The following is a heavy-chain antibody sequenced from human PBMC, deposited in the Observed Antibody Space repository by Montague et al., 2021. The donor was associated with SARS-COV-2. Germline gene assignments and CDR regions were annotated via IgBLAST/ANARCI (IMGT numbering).Heavy chain of an antibody. Sequence: TLSLTCTVSGGAISDGNYYWSWVRQPAGKGLEWIGRIYVTGNSKSNPSLKSRVTMSIDTAKHQFYLNLTSVTAADTAVYYCVGDASDPFDDHWGQGTLVTVSS. CDR1: GGAISDGNYY. J-gene: IGHJ4*02. CDR3: VGDASDPFDDH. D-gene: IGHD3-9*01. V-gene: IGHV4-61*02. CDR2: IYVTGNS.